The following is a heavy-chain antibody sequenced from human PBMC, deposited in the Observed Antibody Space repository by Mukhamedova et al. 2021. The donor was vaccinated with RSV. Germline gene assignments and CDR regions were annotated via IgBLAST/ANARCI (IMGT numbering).Heavy chain of an antibody. CDR2: IRGKNYGGAA. J-gene: IGHJ4*02. Sequence: GKGLEWVGFIRGKNYGGAADYAASVKGRFTVSRDDSKSVAYLQMNSLKTEDTAMYYCTRSPLKGGYCSSTSCCLDSWGQGTLVTV. CDR3: TRSPLKGGYCSSTSCCLDS. D-gene: IGHD2-2*01. V-gene: IGHV3-49*02.